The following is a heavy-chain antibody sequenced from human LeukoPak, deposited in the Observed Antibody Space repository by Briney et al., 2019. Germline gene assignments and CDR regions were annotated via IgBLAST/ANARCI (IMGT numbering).Heavy chain of an antibody. D-gene: IGHD3-10*01. CDR1: GYSISSGYY. CDR2: IYYSGST. CDR3: ARTYYYGSGNLYYFDY. V-gene: IGHV4-38-2*02. Sequence: SETLSLTCTVSGYSISSGYYWGWIRQPPGKGLEWIGCIYYSGSTYYNPSLKSRVTISVDTSKNQFSLKLSSVTAADTAVYYCARTYYYGSGNLYYFDYWGQGTLVIVSS. J-gene: IGHJ4*02.